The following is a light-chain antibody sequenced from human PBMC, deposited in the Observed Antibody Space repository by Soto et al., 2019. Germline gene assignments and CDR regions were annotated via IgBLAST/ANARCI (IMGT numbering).Light chain of an antibody. J-gene: IGLJ3*02. CDR1: SSDVGGYNY. CDR3: CSYAGSNNFVV. CDR2: EVS. Sequence: QSALTQPPSASGSTGQSVTFSCTGTSSDVGGYNYVSWYQQHPGKAPKLMIYEVSKRPSGVPDRFSGSKSGNTASLTVSGLQADDEADYYCCSYAGSNNFVVFGGGTKLTVL. V-gene: IGLV2-8*01.